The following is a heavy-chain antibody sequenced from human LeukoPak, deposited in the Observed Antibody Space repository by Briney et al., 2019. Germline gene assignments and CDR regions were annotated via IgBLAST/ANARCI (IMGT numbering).Heavy chain of an antibody. J-gene: IGHJ4*02. CDR3: AKEIFGVVTVDY. CDR2: ISGSGGST. CDR1: GFTFSNYG. Sequence: TGGSLRLSCAASGFTFSNYGMTWVRQAPGKGLEWASGISGSGGSTYYADSVKGRFTISRDNSKNTLYLQMNSLRAEDTAVYYCAKEIFGVVTVDYWGQGTLVTVSS. D-gene: IGHD3-3*01. V-gene: IGHV3-23*01.